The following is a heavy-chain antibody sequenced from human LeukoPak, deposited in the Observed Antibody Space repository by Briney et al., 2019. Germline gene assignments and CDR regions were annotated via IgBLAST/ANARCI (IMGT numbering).Heavy chain of an antibody. D-gene: IGHD6-19*01. V-gene: IGHV4-4*09. CDR3: ARRYSSGWNDAFDI. J-gene: IGHJ3*02. CDR1: GGSISGYY. CDR2: IYTSGST. Sequence: SETLSLTCTVSGGSISGYYWSWIRQPPGKGLEWIGYIYTSGSTNYYPSLKSRVTISVDTSKNQFSLKLSSVTAADTAVYYCARRYSSGWNDAFDIWGQGTMVTVSS.